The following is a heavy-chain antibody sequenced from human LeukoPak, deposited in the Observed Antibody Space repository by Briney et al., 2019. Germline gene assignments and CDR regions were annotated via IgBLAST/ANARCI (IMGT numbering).Heavy chain of an antibody. V-gene: IGHV4-38-2*02. Sequence: SETLSLTCTVSGYFISSGYYWGWIRQPPGKGLQWIGSINHSGSTNYNPSLKSRVTISVDTSKNQFSLKLSSVTAADTAVYYCARGVGSGYTDYWGQGALVTVSS. J-gene: IGHJ4*02. D-gene: IGHD3-22*01. CDR3: ARGVGSGYTDY. CDR2: INHSGST. CDR1: GYFISSGYY.